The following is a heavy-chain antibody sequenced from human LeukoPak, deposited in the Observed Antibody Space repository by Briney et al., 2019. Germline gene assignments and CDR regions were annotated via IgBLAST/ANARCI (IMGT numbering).Heavy chain of an antibody. CDR1: GGSISNGDYY. CDR3: ARGKTAFDY. V-gene: IGHV4-30-4*01. J-gene: IGHJ4*02. Sequence: PSQTLSLTCTVSGGSISNGDYYWSWIRQPPGKGLEWIAYIHYSGSTNYNSSLKSRVTISVDTSKNQFSLKLSSVTAADTAVYYCARGKTAFDYWGQGTLVTVSS. CDR2: IHYSGST. D-gene: IGHD2-21*02.